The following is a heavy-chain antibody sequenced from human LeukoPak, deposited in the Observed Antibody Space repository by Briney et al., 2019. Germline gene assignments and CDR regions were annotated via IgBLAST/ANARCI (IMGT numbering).Heavy chain of an antibody. CDR3: ARGGGEAVTTGYYYYGMDV. CDR1: GGSISSGDYY. Sequence: PSETLSLTCTVSGGSISSGDYYWSWIRQPPGKGLEWIGYIYYSGSTYYNPSLKSRVTISVDTSKNQFSLKLSSVTAADTAVYYCARGGGEAVTTGYYYYGMDVWGQGTTVTVSS. J-gene: IGHJ6*02. CDR2: IYYSGST. V-gene: IGHV4-30-4*01. D-gene: IGHD4-17*01.